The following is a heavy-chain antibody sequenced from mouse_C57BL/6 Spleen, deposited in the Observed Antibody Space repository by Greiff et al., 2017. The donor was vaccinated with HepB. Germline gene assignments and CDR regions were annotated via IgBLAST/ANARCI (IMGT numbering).Heavy chain of an antibody. V-gene: IGHV5-17*01. CDR1: GFTFSDYG. Sequence: EVMLVESGGGLVKPGGSLKLSCAASGFTFSDYGMHWVRQAPEKGLEWVAYISSGSSTIYYAETVKGRFTISRDNAKNTMFLQMTSLRSEDTAMYYCARETYGYDGWFAYWGQGTLVTVSA. J-gene: IGHJ3*01. CDR3: ARETYGYDGWFAY. CDR2: ISSGSSTI. D-gene: IGHD2-2*01.